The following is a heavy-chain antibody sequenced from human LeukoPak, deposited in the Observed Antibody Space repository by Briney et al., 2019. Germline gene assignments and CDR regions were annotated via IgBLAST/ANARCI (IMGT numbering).Heavy chain of an antibody. D-gene: IGHD5-24*01. Sequence: GGSLRLSCETAGFTFSSYVMHWVRRTSGKGLVWVSRISHDGFISYADSVKGRFTISRDNAKNTLILQMNSQRAEDTAVYYCARDWVYKIDYWGRGTLVTVSS. V-gene: IGHV3-74*01. CDR3: ARDWVYKIDY. J-gene: IGHJ4*02. CDR1: GFTFSSYV. CDR2: ISHDGFI.